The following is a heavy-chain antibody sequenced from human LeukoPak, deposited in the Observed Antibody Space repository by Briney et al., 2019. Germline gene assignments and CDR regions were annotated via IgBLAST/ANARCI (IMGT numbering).Heavy chain of an antibody. CDR1: GGSISSSSYF. J-gene: IGHJ4*02. Sequence: SETLSLTCTVSGGSISSSSYFWGWIRQPPGRGLEWIGTLYYSGTTSYNPSLQSRVTISVDTSKNQFSLKLSSVTAADTSIYYCARLNGYSSSWHYFDSWGQGTLVTVSS. CDR2: LYYSGTT. D-gene: IGHD6-13*01. V-gene: IGHV4-39*01. CDR3: ARLNGYSSSWHYFDS.